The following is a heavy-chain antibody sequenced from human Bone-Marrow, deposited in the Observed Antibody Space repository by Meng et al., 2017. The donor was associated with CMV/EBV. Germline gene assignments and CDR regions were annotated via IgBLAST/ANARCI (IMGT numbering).Heavy chain of an antibody. CDR1: GFTFSSYR. V-gene: IGHV3-74*01. CDR3: AREGPVGLRFLEWLTKSYYYYGMDV. J-gene: IGHJ6*02. Sequence: GELLKISCAASGFTFSSYRTHWVRQAPGKGLVWVSRINSDGSSTSYADSVKGRFTISRDNAKNTLYLQMNSLRAEDTAVYYCAREGPVGLRFLEWLTKSYYYYGMDVWGQGPTVTVSS. D-gene: IGHD3-3*01. CDR2: INSDGSST.